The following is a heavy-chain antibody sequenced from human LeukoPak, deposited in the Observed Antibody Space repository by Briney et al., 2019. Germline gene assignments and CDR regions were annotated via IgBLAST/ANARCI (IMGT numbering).Heavy chain of an antibody. Sequence: IPSETLSLTCTVSGDSMSDYFWTWIRQPPGKGLEWIGEINHSGSTNYNPSLKSRVTISVDTSKNQFSLKLSSVTAADTAVYYCARRYSSSWKRRWFDPWGQGTLATVSS. V-gene: IGHV4-34*01. J-gene: IGHJ5*02. CDR2: INHSGST. CDR1: GDSMSDYF. D-gene: IGHD6-13*01. CDR3: ARRYSSSWKRRWFDP.